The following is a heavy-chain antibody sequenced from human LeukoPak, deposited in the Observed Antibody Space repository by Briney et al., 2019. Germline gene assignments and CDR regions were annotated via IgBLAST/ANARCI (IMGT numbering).Heavy chain of an antibody. CDR3: ARVPRKYSSGAYYFDY. CDR2: ISSSGSTI. Sequence: GGSLRLSCAASGFTLNNYGMLWVHQAPGKGLEWVSYISSSGSTIYYADSVKGRFTISRDNAKNSLYLQMNSLRAEDTAVYYCARVPRKYSSGAYYFDYWGQGTLVTVSS. CDR1: GFTLNNYG. D-gene: IGHD6-19*01. J-gene: IGHJ4*02. V-gene: IGHV3-48*04.